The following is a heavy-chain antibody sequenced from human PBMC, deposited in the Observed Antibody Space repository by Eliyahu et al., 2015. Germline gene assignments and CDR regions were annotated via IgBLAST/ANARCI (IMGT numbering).Heavy chain of an antibody. Sequence: QVQLQESGPGLVKPSETLSLTCTVFGGSLSSYFWTWIRQPAGKELEWVGRMSARGSTDYNPSLKSRLTMSVDTSKNQFSLKLNSVTAADTAVYFCARQTSGLDYWGQGTLVTVSS. CDR3: ARQTSGLDY. V-gene: IGHV4-4*07. D-gene: IGHD3-22*01. CDR1: GGSLSSYF. J-gene: IGHJ4*02. CDR2: MSARGST.